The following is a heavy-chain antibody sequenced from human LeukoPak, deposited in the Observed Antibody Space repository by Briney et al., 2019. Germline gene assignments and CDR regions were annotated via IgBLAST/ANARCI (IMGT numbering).Heavy chain of an antibody. D-gene: IGHD2-2*01. CDR2: SNPNSGGT. Sequence: ASVKVSCKASGYTFTDYYIHWVRQAPGQGLEWMGWSNPNSGGTKYVQKFQGRVTVTRDTSISTAYMELSSLRSDDTAVYYCALMVMLPSANVAFDVWGRGTMVTVSS. V-gene: IGHV1-2*02. CDR3: ALMVMLPSANVAFDV. J-gene: IGHJ3*01. CDR1: GYTFTDYY.